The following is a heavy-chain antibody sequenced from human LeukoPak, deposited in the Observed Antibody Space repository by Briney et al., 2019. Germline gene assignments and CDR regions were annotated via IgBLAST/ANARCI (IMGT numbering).Heavy chain of an antibody. D-gene: IGHD3-16*02. CDR2: ITSNGGST. J-gene: IGHJ4*02. V-gene: IGHV3-64*01. CDR1: GFIFNSYV. CDR3: TRGPGYDYVWGSYRADY. Sequence: PGGSLRLSCAASGFIFNSYVMHWVRQAPGRGLEYVSAITSNGGSTFYANSVKGRFTISRDNSKNTLYLQMGSLRAEDMAVYYCTRGPGYDYVWGSYRADYWGQGTLVTVSS.